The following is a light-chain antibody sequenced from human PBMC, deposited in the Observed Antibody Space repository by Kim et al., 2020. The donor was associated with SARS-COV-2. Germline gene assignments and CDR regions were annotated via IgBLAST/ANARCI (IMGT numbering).Light chain of an antibody. CDR1: QNIGAN. CDR3: QQYDNGWT. V-gene: IGKV3-15*01. J-gene: IGKJ1*01. Sequence: FGSLGESATLSCRANQNIGANLAWYQQKVGQSPRLLIYGASTRATGVPARFSGIGSETEFTLTISSLQSEDLGIYYCQQYDNGWTFGQGTKVDIK. CDR2: GAS.